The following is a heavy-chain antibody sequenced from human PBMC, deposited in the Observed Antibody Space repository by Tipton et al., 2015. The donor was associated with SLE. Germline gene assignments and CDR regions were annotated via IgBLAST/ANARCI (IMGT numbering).Heavy chain of an antibody. J-gene: IGHJ4*02. CDR2: INHSGST. Sequence: LRLSCAVYGGSFSGYYWSWIRQPPGKGLEWIGEINHSGSTNYNPSLKSRVTISVDTSKNQFSLKLSSVTAADTAVYYCARGSSYFDYWGQGTLVTVSS. V-gene: IGHV4-34*01. CDR3: ARGSSYFDY. CDR1: GGSFSGYY.